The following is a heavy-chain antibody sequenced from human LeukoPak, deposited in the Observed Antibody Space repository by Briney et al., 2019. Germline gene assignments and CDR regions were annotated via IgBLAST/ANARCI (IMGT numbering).Heavy chain of an antibody. J-gene: IGHJ4*02. CDR3: AKRASSSWYIDY. Sequence: GALRLSCAASGFTFSNYAMTWVRQAPEKGLEWVSVISGSGDGTYYADFVKGRFTISRDNSKNTLYLQMNSLRAEDTAVYYCAKRASSSWYIDYWGQGTLVTVSS. V-gene: IGHV3-23*01. CDR1: GFTFSNYA. CDR2: ISGSGDGT. D-gene: IGHD6-13*01.